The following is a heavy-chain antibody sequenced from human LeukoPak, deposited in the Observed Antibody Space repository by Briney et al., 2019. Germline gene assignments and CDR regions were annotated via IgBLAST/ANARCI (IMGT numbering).Heavy chain of an antibody. Sequence: ASVKVSCKASGGTFSSYAISWVRQAPGQGLEWMGGIIPIFGTANYAQKFQGRVTITADKSTSTAYMELSSLRSEDTAVYYCAREVGYCSGGSCWQRENWFDPWGQGTLVTVSS. J-gene: IGHJ5*02. CDR3: AREVGYCSGGSCWQRENWFDP. D-gene: IGHD2-15*01. CDR2: IIPIFGTA. V-gene: IGHV1-69*06. CDR1: GGTFSSYA.